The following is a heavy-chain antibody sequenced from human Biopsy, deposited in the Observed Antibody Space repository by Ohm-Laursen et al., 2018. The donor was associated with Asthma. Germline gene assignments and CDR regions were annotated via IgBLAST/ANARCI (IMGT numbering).Heavy chain of an antibody. CDR2: MYAGGSR. D-gene: IGHD6-19*01. Sequence: SLRLSCAASGVNVTNNYMTWVRQAPGKGLEWVSIMYAGGSRFYADRVKGRFTISRNFYKNTLYLQMDSLRAEDTAVYYCARGDSSGWSHYYFDYWGQGTLVTVSS. V-gene: IGHV3-53*01. J-gene: IGHJ4*02. CDR1: GVNVTNNY. CDR3: ARGDSSGWSHYYFDY.